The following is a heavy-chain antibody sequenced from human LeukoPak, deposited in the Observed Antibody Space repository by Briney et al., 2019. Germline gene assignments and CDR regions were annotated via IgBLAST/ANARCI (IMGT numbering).Heavy chain of an antibody. CDR1: GFTFSSYA. J-gene: IGHJ4*02. Sequence: GGSLRLSCAASGFTFSSYAMSWVRQAPGKGLEWVSAINGSGGSTYYADPATGQSPISRDNPKNTLYLQMSSLRAEATPVYYCAKAMVGSGSDWGQGSLVTVS. CDR3: AKAMVGSGSD. D-gene: IGHD3-10*01. V-gene: IGHV3-23*01. CDR2: INGSGGST.